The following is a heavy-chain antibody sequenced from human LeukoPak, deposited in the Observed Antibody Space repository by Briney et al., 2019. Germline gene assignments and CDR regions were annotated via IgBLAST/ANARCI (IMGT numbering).Heavy chain of an antibody. J-gene: IGHJ5*02. CDR2: IYSGGST. D-gene: IGHD3-16*01. CDR1: GFTLSSNY. CDR3: ARDYGGDGFDP. Sequence: GGSLRLSCAASGFTLSSNYMSWVRQAPGKGLEWVSVIYSGGSTYYTDSVTGRFTISRDNSKNTLYLQMNSLRAEDTAVYYCARDYGGDGFDPWGQGTLVTVSS. V-gene: IGHV3-66*02.